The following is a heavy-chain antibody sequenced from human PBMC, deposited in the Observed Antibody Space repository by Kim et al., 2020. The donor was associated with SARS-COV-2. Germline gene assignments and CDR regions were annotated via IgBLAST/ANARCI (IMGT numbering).Heavy chain of an antibody. CDR3: ARPGSVSGWFYFDS. Sequence: KPSLRSRVTLSVATSQNQLSLNLSSVTAADTAVYYCARPGSVSGWFYFDSWGQGTLVTVSS. J-gene: IGHJ4*02. V-gene: IGHV4-39*01. D-gene: IGHD6-19*01.